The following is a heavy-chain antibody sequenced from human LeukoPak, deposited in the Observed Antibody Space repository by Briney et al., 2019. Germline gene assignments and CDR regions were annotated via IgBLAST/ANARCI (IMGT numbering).Heavy chain of an antibody. V-gene: IGHV3-7*01. D-gene: IGHD2-2*01. CDR1: GFTFSSYC. J-gene: IGHJ4*02. Sequence: GGSLRLSCAASGFTFSSYCMSWARQAPGKGLEWVANIKQDGSEKYHADSVKGRFIISRDKANNSLCLQMNSLRAEDTAVYYCARDPPRWCSSSSCYEGDNWGQGTLVTVSS. CDR2: IKQDGSEK. CDR3: ARDPPRWCSSSSCYEGDN.